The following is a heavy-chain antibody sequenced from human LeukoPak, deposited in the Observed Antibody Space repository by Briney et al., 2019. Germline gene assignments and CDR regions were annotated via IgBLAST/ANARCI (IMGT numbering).Heavy chain of an antibody. CDR2: INHSGST. CDR1: GGSFSGYY. D-gene: IGHD3-10*01. CDR3: ARTPPPPHGRLTGRQKNWFDP. V-gene: IGHV4-34*01. Sequence: SETLSLTCAVYGGSFSGYYWSWIRQPPGKGLEWIGEINHSGSTNYNPSLKSRVTISVDTSKNQFSLKLSSVTAADTAVYYCARTPPPPHGRLTGRQKNWFDPWGQGTLVTVSS. J-gene: IGHJ5*02.